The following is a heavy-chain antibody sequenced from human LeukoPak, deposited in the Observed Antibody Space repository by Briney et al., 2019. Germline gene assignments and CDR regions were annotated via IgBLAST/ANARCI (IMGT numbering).Heavy chain of an antibody. J-gene: IGHJ6*02. V-gene: IGHV4-59*12. CDR3: ARDDCSGGSCYSGPYYYYGMDV. D-gene: IGHD2-15*01. CDR1: GGSISSYY. CDR2: IYYSGST. Sequence: SETLSLTCTVSGGSISSYYWSWIRQPPGKGLEWIGYIYYSGSTNYNPSLKSRVTISVDTSKNQFSLKLSSVTAADTAVYYCARDDCSGGSCYSGPYYYYGMDVWGQGTTVTVSS.